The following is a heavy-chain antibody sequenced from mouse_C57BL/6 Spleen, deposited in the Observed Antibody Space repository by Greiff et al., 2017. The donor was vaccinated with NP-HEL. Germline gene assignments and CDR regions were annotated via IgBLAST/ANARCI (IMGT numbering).Heavy chain of an antibody. Sequence: QVQLQQPGAELVKPGASVKMSCKASGYTFTSYWITWVKQRPGQGLEWIGDIYPGSGSTNYNEKFKSKATLTVDTSSSTAYMQLSSLTSEDSAVYYCAIPIYYGYGYYAMDYWGQGTSVTVSS. V-gene: IGHV1-55*01. J-gene: IGHJ4*01. D-gene: IGHD2-1*01. CDR3: AIPIYYGYGYYAMDY. CDR2: IYPGSGST. CDR1: GYTFTSYW.